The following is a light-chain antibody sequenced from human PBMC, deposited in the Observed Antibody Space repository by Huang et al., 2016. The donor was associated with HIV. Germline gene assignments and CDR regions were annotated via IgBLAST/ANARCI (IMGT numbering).Light chain of an antibody. CDR3: QQRSNWPPIT. J-gene: IGKJ5*01. CDR1: QFVDTY. CDR2: GAS. V-gene: IGKV3-11*01. Sequence: ELVLTQSPDTLSLSPGDRATLSCRASQFVDTYLAWYQQKPGQSPRLLIYGASNRAAGIPASFSGSGSGTDFTLTISSLEPEDFAIYYCQQRSNWPPITFGQGTRLEIK.